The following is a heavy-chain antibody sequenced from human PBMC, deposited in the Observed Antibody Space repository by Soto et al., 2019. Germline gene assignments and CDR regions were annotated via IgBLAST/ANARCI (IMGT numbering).Heavy chain of an antibody. CDR3: ARIRRPYSSSWYGFDY. Sequence: QVTLKESGPVLVKPTETLTLTCTVSGFSLSNARLGVSWIRQPPGKALEWLAHIFSNDEKSYSTSLKSRLTSSKDTSKSQVVRTMTNMDPVDTATYYCARIRRPYSSSWYGFDYWGQGTLVTVSS. CDR2: IFSNDEK. J-gene: IGHJ4*02. CDR1: GFSLSNARLG. V-gene: IGHV2-26*01. D-gene: IGHD6-13*01.